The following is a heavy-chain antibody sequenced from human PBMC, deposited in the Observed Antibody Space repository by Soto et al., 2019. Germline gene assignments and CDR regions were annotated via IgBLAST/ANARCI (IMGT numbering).Heavy chain of an antibody. CDR2: IYATGTT. D-gene: IGHD1-1*01. CDR3: VRDGTKTLRDWFDP. Sequence: SETLSLTCTVSGASISGFYWSWIRKSAGKGLEWIGRIYATGTTDYNPSLKSRVMMSVDTSKKQFSLKLRSVTAADTAVYYCVRDGTKTLRDWFDPWGQGSSGTVS. CDR1: GASISGFY. J-gene: IGHJ5*02. V-gene: IGHV4-4*07.